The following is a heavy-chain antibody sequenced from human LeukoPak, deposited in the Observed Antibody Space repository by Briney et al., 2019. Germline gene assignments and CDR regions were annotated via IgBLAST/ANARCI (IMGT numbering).Heavy chain of an antibody. V-gene: IGHV4-59*01. CDR1: GGSISSYY. D-gene: IGHD2-21*01. J-gene: IGHJ4*02. CDR2: IYYSGST. CDR3: ATFRHYSVFDY. Sequence: PSETLSLTCTVSGGSISSYYWSWVRQPPGGGLEWSGYIYYSGSTKYNPSLKRRVTISVDTPKNQFSLKLSSVTAADTAVYYCATFRHYSVFDYWGQGTLLTVSS.